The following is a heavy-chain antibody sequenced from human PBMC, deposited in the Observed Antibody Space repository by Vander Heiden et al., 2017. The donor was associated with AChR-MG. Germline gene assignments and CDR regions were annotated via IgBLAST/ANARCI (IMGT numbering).Heavy chain of an antibody. D-gene: IGHD3-16*01. Sequence: QVQLVQSGAAVKKPGASVKVSCKASGYTFTSYGIGWVRHAPGHAHEWMGWISAYNGDTGTAPKLQRRVTMTTDTSTSTAYRELRSLRSDDTAVEDCAKGGSHDDPGWLDPWGQGTLGTVSS. CDR1: GYTFTSYG. J-gene: IGHJ5*02. CDR2: ISAYNGDT. CDR3: AKGGSHDDPGWLDP. V-gene: IGHV1-18*01.